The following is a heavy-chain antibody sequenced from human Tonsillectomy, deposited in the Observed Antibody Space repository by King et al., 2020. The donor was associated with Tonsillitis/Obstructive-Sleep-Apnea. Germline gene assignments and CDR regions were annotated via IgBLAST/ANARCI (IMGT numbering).Heavy chain of an antibody. D-gene: IGHD6-19*01. CDR3: ARDRSQWTAVFDY. Sequence: VQLQESGPGLVKPSQTLSLTCTVSGGSISSGGYNWSWIRQHPGKGLEWIGYIYYSGSAYYNPSLKSRVTISVDTSKNHFSLKLSSVTAADTAVYYCARDRSQWTAVFDYWGQGTLVTVSS. CDR2: IYYSGSA. CDR1: GGSISSGGYN. J-gene: IGHJ4*02. V-gene: IGHV4-31*03.